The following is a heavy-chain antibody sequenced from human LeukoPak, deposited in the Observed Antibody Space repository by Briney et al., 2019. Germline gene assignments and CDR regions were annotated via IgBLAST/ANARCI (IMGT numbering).Heavy chain of an antibody. Sequence: GGSLRLSCAASGFTFSSYGMHWVRQAPGKGLEWVAVISYDGSNKYYADSVKGRFTISRDNSKNTLYLQMNSLRAEDTAVYYCAKARVDTAMDVWGKGTAVTVSS. J-gene: IGHJ6*04. CDR1: GFTFSSYG. CDR3: AKARVDTAMDV. D-gene: IGHD5-18*01. V-gene: IGHV3-30*18. CDR2: ISYDGSNK.